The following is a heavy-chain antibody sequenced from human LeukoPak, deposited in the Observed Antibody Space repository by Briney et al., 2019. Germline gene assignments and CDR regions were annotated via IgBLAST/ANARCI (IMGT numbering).Heavy chain of an antibody. CDR1: GGSISSSNSY. J-gene: IGHJ3*02. V-gene: IGHV4-39*07. Sequence: SETLSLTCTVSGGSISSSNSYRGWIRQPPGKGLEWIGSISYSGSSHYNPSLRSRATISVDTSKNHFSLKLTSMIAADTAVYYCARDPGHYYYDGGGRQDAFDIWGQGTMVTVSS. CDR2: ISYSGSS. D-gene: IGHD3-22*01. CDR3: ARDPGHYYYDGGGRQDAFDI.